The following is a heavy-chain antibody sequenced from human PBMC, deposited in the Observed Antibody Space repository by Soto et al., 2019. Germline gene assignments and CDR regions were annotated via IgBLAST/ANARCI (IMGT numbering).Heavy chain of an antibody. D-gene: IGHD6-19*01. V-gene: IGHV4-61*01. CDR3: ARSGSGSGWL. Sequence: LSLTCTVSGGSVSSGRYYWSWIRQPPGKGLEWIGYIYYSGSTKYNPSLKSRVTISVDTSKNQFSLKLSSMTAADTAVYYCARSGSGSGWLGGQGTLVTVS. CDR2: IYYSGST. CDR1: GGSVSSGRYY. J-gene: IGHJ4*02.